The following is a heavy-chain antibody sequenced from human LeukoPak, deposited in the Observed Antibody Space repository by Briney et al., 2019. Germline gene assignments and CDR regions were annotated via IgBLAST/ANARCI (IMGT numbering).Heavy chain of an antibody. V-gene: IGHV4-38-2*01. D-gene: IGHD4-17*01. CDR3: ARISPYYGDYPQYYYYYMGV. Sequence: KPSETLSLTCAVSGYSISSGYYWGWIRQPPGKGLEWIGNIYHSGNTYYNPSLKSRVTISVDTSKNQSSLKLSSVTASDTAVYYCARISPYYGDYPQYYYYYMGVWGKGTTVTVSS. CDR1: GYSISSGYY. J-gene: IGHJ6*03. CDR2: IYHSGNT.